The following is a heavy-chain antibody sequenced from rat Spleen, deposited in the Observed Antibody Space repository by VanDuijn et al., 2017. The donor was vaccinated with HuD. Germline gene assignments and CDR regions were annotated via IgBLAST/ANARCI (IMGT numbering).Heavy chain of an antibody. V-gene: IGHV5S23*01. D-gene: IGHD2-7*01. J-gene: IGHJ3*01. CDR2: ISPSGGGT. Sequence: EVELVESGGGLVQPGRSLKFSCVASGFTFSDYAMAWVRQAPAKGLEWVASISPSGGGTSYRDSVKGRFTISRDNAKSTLYLQMDSLRSEDSATYYCAAHGARISRFAYWGQGTLVTVSS. CDR1: GFTFSDYA. CDR3: AAHGARISRFAY.